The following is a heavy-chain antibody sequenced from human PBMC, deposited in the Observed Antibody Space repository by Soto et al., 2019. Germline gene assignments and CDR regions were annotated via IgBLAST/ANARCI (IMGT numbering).Heavy chain of an antibody. Sequence: SETLSLTCTISGGSVSVYYWSWIRQSTGQGLEWIGYIYASGSPYYNPSLRSRVIIPADTSKNQISLKLTSPTAADTAVYYCARGVGSSPPQYWGRGTLVTV. V-gene: IGHV4-59*02. D-gene: IGHD1-26*01. CDR3: ARGVGSSPPQY. CDR2: IYASGSP. CDR1: GGSVSVYY. J-gene: IGHJ4*02.